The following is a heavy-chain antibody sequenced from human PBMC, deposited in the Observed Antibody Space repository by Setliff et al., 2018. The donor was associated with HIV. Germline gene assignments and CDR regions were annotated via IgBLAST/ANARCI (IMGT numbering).Heavy chain of an antibody. V-gene: IGHV1-69*05. CDR3: ARGATYYNFWTAPPPIDY. J-gene: IGHJ4*02. Sequence: SVKVSCKVSGDTFNNYGLNWVRQAPGQGLEWMGGIIPIFKSADYAQKFQGRVTITTDESASTAYMDLSSLRSEDMAVYYCARGATYYNFWTAPPPIDYWGQGTLVTVSS. CDR2: IIPIFKSA. CDR1: GDTFNNYG. D-gene: IGHD3-3*01.